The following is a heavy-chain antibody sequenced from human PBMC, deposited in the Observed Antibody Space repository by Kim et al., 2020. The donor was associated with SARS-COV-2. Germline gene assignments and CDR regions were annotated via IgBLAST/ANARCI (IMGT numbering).Heavy chain of an antibody. V-gene: IGHV1-69*13. J-gene: IGHJ4*02. D-gene: IGHD2-21*01. CDR3: ASGAYCGGDCFSVTNI. CDR1: GGTFSSYA. CDR2: IIPIFGTA. Sequence: SVKVSCKASGGTFSSYAISWVRQAPGQGLEWMGGIIPIFGTANYAQKFQGRVTITADESTSTAYMELSSLRSEDTAVYYCASGAYCGGDCFSVTNIWGQGTLVTVSS.